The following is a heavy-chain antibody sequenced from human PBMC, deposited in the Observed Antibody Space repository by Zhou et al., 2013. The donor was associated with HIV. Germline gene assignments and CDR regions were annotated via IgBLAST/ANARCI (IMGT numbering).Heavy chain of an antibody. J-gene: IGHJ3*02. CDR1: GYTFTSYY. V-gene: IGHV1-46*03. Sequence: QVQLVQSGAEVKKPGASVKVSCKASGYTFTSYYMHWVRQAPGQGLEWMGIINPSGGSTSYAQKFQGRVTMTRDTSTSTVYMELSSLRSEDTAVYYCARSLGQRYYYDSSGYTRAFDIWGQGTMVTVSS. CDR3: ARSLGQRYYYDSSGYTRAFDI. D-gene: IGHD3-22*01. CDR2: INPSGGST.